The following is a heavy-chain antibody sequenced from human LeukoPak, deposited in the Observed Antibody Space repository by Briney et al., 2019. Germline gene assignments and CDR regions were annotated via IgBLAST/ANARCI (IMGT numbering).Heavy chain of an antibody. CDR2: IYYSGST. CDR1: GGSISSSSYY. CDR3: ARYYGSGSYDY. V-gene: IGHV4-39*07. Sequence: SETLSLTCTVSGGSISSSSYYWGWIRQPPGKGLGWIGSIYYSGSTYYNPSLKSRVTISVDTSKNQFSLKLSSVTAADTAVYYCARYYGSGSYDYWGQGTLVTVSS. J-gene: IGHJ4*02. D-gene: IGHD3-10*01.